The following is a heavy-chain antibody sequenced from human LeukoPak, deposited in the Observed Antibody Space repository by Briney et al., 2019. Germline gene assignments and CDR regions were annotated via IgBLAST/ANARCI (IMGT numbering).Heavy chain of an antibody. D-gene: IGHD6-13*01. J-gene: IGHJ4*02. CDR3: AFRGYSSSWYTLGY. Sequence: PGGSLRLSCAASGFTFSSYAMSWVRQAPGKGLEWVSAISGSGGSTYYADSVKGRFTISRDNSKNTLYLQMNSLRAEDTAVYYCAFRGYSSSWYTLGYRGQGTLVTVSS. CDR1: GFTFSSYA. V-gene: IGHV3-23*01. CDR2: ISGSGGST.